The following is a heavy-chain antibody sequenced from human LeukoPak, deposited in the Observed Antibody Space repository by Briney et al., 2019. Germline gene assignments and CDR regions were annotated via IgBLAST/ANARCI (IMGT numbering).Heavy chain of an antibody. CDR2: INGDGTST. J-gene: IGHJ4*02. D-gene: IGHD4-17*01. CDR1: GFTFSTYW. CDR3: ARASTTVPNLLDY. Sequence: GGALTLSCAASGFTFSTYWMHWVRQPPGKGLLWVSRINGDGTSTKYADSVKGRFTISRDNARHTLYLQMNSLRAEDTAVYYCARASTTVPNLLDYWGQGTLVTVSS. V-gene: IGHV3-74*03.